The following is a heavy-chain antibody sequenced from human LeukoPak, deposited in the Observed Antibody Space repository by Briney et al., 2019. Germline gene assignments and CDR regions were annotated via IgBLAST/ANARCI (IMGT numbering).Heavy chain of an antibody. CDR3: AKDRGFHNWFDP. CDR2: ISGSGGST. CDR1: GFTFSSYA. Sequence: GGSLRLSCAASGFTFSSYAMSWVRQAPGKGLEGVSAISGSGGSTYYADSVKGRFTISTDNPKNTLYLQMNSLRAEDTAVYYCAKDRGFHNWFDPWGQGTLVTVSS. V-gene: IGHV3-23*01. J-gene: IGHJ5*02.